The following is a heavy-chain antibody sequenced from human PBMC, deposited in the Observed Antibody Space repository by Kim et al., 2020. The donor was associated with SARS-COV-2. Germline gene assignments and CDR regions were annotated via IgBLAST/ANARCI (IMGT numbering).Heavy chain of an antibody. CDR2: INSDGGTT. J-gene: IGHJ4*02. CDR3: ASRRYTGTYYYFDY. V-gene: IGHV3-74*01. CDR1: GFTFSSYW. D-gene: IGHD1-26*01. Sequence: GGSLRLSCAASGFTFSSYWMHWVRQAPGKGLVWVSRINSDGGTTSYADSVKGRFTISRDNAKSTLYLQMNSVRAEDTAVYYCASRRYTGTYYYFDYWGQGTLVTVSS.